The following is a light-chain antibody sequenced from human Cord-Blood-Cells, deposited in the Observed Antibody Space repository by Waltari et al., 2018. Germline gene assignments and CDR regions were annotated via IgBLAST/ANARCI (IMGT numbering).Light chain of an antibody. J-gene: IGKJ1*01. CDR1: QSISSW. V-gene: IGKV1-5*03. CDR3: QQKGT. Sequence: DIQMTQSPSTLSASVGDRVTITCRASQSISSWLAWYQQKPGKAPKLLIYKASSLESGVPSRFSGSGSGTEFTLTISSLQPDDFATYYFQQKGTFGQGTKVEIK. CDR2: KAS.